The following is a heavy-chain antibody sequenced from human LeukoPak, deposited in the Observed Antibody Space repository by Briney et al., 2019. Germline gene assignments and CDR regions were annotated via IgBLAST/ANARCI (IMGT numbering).Heavy chain of an antibody. CDR1: GGSISSSSYY. V-gene: IGHV4-39*01. CDR3: ARRNSILVGATDYYYYYYMDV. CDR2: IYYSGST. D-gene: IGHD1-26*01. J-gene: IGHJ6*03. Sequence: PSETLSLTCTVSGGSISSSSYYWGWIRQPPGKGLEWIGSIYYSGSTYYNPSLKSRVTISVDTSKNQFSLKLSSVTAADTAVYYCARRNSILVGATDYYYYYYMDVWGKGTTVTVSS.